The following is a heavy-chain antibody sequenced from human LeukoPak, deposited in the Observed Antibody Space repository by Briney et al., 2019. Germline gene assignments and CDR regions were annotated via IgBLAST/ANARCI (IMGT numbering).Heavy chain of an antibody. CDR2: INPNSGGT. CDR3: ARSDYGSGPEGWFDP. Sequence: GASVKVSCKASGYTFTGYYMHSVRQAPGQGLEWMGWINPNSGGTNYAQKFQGWVTMTRDTSISTAYMELSRLRSDDTAVYYCARSDYGSGPEGWFDPWGQGTLVTVSS. V-gene: IGHV1-2*04. CDR1: GYTFTGYY. J-gene: IGHJ5*02. D-gene: IGHD3-10*01.